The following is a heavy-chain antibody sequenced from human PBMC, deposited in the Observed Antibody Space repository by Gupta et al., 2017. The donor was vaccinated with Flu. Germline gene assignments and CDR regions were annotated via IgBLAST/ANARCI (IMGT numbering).Heavy chain of an antibody. D-gene: IGHD5-12*01. CDR1: GFTFSSYS. CDR3: ARVVHSGYDFGHFDY. J-gene: IGHJ4*02. CDR2: ISSSSSYI. V-gene: IGHV3-21*01. Sequence: EVQLVESGGGLVKPGGSLRLSCAASGFTFSSYSMNWVRQAPGKGLEWVSSISSSSSYIYYADSVKGRFTISRDNAKNSLYLQMNSLRAEDTAVYYCARVVHSGYDFGHFDYWGQGTLVTVSS.